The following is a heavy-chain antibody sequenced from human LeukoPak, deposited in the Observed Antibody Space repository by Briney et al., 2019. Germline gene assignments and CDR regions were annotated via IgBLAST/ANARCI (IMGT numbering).Heavy chain of an antibody. V-gene: IGHV4-59*01. J-gene: IGHJ4*02. D-gene: IGHD2-21*01. CDR1: GGSISSYY. CDR2: IYYSGST. Sequence: SETLSLTCTVSGGSISSYYWSWIRQPPGKGLEWIGYIYYSGSTNYNPSLKSRVTISVDTSKNQFSLKLSSVTAADTAVYYCARTRVRGDIDFWGQGTLVTVSS. CDR3: ARTRVRGDIDF.